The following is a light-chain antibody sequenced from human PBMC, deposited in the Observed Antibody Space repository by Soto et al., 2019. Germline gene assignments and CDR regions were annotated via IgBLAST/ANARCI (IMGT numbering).Light chain of an antibody. V-gene: IGKV3-11*01. Sequence: EIVLPQSPATLSLSPGERATLSCRASQSVSSYLAWYQQKPGQAPRLLIYDASNRATGIPARLSGSGSGTDFTITISSLEPDDFAVYYCQQRSDWPSTFGGGTKVQIK. CDR1: QSVSSY. CDR3: QQRSDWPST. CDR2: DAS. J-gene: IGKJ4*01.